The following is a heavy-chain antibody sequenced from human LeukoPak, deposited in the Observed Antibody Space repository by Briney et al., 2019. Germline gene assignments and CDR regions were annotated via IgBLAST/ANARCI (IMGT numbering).Heavy chain of an antibody. D-gene: IGHD3-3*01. CDR3: ARVAYYDFWSGYQTTYYYYYYMDV. V-gene: IGHV3-48*01. Sequence: PGGSLRLSCAASGFTFSSYSMNWVRQAPGKGLEWVSYISSSSSTIYYADSVKGRFTISRDNAKNSLYLQMNSLRAEDTAVYYCARVAYYDFWSGYQTTYYYYYYMDVWGKGTTVTVSS. CDR1: GFTFSSYS. CDR2: ISSSSSTI. J-gene: IGHJ6*03.